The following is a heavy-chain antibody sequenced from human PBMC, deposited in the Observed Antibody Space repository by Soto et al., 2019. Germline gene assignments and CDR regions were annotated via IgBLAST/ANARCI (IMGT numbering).Heavy chain of an antibody. CDR1: GASITNYY. Sequence: SETLSLTCTVSGASITNYYWTWIRQSPGKGLEWVGYMSYSGATNSSPSLKSRVTISVDTSKNQFSLKLSSVTAADTAVYYCARSTAYSYSVFDYWGQGALVTVS. CDR2: MSYSGAT. CDR3: ARSTAYSYSVFDY. J-gene: IGHJ4*02. V-gene: IGHV4-59*01. D-gene: IGHD3-16*02.